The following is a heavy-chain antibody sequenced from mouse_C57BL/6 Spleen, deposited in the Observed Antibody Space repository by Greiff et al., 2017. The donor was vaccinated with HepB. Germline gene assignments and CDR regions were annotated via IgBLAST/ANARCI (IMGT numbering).Heavy chain of an antibody. V-gene: IGHV1-15*01. CDR3: TRWGSYSTSFAS. Sequence: QVQLQQSGAELVRPGASVTLSCEASGYTFTDYEMHWVKQTPVHGLEWIGAIDPETGGTAYNQKFKGKAILTADKSSSTAYMELRSLTSEDSAVYYCTRWGSYSTSFASWAKGPPPPFSS. D-gene: IGHD2-5*01. CDR1: GYTFTDYE. CDR2: IDPETGGT. J-gene: IGHJ2*01.